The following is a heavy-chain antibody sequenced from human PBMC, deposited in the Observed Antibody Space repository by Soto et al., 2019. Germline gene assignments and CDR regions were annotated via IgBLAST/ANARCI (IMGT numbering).Heavy chain of an antibody. CDR3: AREEKQQLIHDAFDI. CDR1: GGSISSYY. Sequence: SETLSLTCTVSGGSISSYYWSWIRQPPGKGLEWIGYIYYSGSTNYNPSLKSRVTISVDTSKNQFSLKLSSVTAADTAVYYCAREEKQQLIHDAFDIWGQGTMVTVSS. J-gene: IGHJ3*02. CDR2: IYYSGST. V-gene: IGHV4-59*01. D-gene: IGHD6-13*01.